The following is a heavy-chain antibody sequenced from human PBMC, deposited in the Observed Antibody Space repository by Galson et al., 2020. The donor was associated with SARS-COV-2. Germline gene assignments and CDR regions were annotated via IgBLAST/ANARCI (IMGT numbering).Heavy chain of an antibody. Sequence: GESLKISCAASGFTFRDHNMIWVRQAPGQGLEWVSSIAGSGASIHYADSMQGRFTISRDNAKNSLYLQLNSLRDEDTAVYYCARDKGSGFQMHWYFDLWGRGTLVSVSS. J-gene: IGHJ2*01. CDR1: GFTFRDHN. CDR2: IAGSGASI. V-gene: IGHV3-21*01. D-gene: IGHD3-22*01. CDR3: ARDKGSGFQMHWYFDL.